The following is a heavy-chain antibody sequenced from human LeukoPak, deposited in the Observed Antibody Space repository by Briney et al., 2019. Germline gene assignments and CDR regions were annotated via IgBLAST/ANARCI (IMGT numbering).Heavy chain of an antibody. CDR3: ARSGYQNCGGDCYFDN. J-gene: IGHJ4*01. Sequence: SVKVSCKASGGTFSSYTISWVRQAPGQGLEWMGRIIPILGIANYAQKFQGRVTITADKYTSTAYMELSSLRSEDTAAYYCARSGYQNCGGDCYFDNWGYGTLVTVSS. CDR2: IIPILGIA. D-gene: IGHD2-21*01. CDR1: GGTFSSYT. V-gene: IGHV1-69*02.